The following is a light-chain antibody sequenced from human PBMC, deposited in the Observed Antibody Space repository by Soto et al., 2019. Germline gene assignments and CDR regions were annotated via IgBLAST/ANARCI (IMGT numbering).Light chain of an antibody. Sequence: EIVLTQSPGTLSLSPGEGATLSRRASQSISRYLAWYQQKPGQGPRLLIYGASSRATGTPDRFSGSGSGTDFTLTINRLEPEDFALYYCQQYGSSPPTFGQGTKVDIK. CDR1: QSISRY. V-gene: IGKV3-20*01. J-gene: IGKJ1*01. CDR2: GAS. CDR3: QQYGSSPPT.